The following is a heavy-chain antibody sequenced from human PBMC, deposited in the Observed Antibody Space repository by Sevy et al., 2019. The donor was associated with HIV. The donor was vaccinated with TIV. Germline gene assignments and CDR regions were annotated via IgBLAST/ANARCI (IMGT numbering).Heavy chain of an antibody. CDR2: IGTAGDT. J-gene: IGHJ4*02. D-gene: IGHD5-12*01. CDR3: ARGPQGYSGYDPTFDY. Sequence: GGSLRLSCAASGFTFSSYDMHWVRQATGKGLEWVSAIGTAGDTYYPGSVKGRFTISRENAKNSLYLQMNSLGAGDTAVYYCARGPQGYSGYDPTFDYWGQGTLVTVSS. CDR1: GFTFSSYD. V-gene: IGHV3-13*01.